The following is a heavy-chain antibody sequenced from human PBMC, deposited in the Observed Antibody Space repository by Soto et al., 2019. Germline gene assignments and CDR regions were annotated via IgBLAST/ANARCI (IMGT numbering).Heavy chain of an antibody. CDR2: IYYSGTT. V-gene: IGHV4-39*01. Sequence: SETLSLTYTVSSASISSSSYTWGWIRQPPGKGLEWIGSIYYSGTTYYNPSLNSRVTVSVDTSKNQFSLKMTSVTAADTAVYYCARLHGYCICCSCHGPYDMDVWGLGTTVTVS. CDR1: SASISSSSYT. CDR3: ARLHGYCICCSCHGPYDMDV. D-gene: IGHD2-15*01. J-gene: IGHJ6*02.